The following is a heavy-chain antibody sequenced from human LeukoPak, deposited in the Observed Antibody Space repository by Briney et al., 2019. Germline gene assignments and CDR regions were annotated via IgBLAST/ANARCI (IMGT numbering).Heavy chain of an antibody. CDR3: ARDQTAPGSYPRDSWFDP. Sequence: SVKVSCKASGGTFSSYAISWVRQAPGQGLEWMGGIIPIFGTANYAQKFQGRVTITADESTSTAYMELSSLRSEDTAVYYCARDQTAPGSYPRDSWFDPWGQGTLVTVSS. J-gene: IGHJ5*02. V-gene: IGHV1-69*01. D-gene: IGHD2-15*01. CDR1: GGTFSSYA. CDR2: IIPIFGTA.